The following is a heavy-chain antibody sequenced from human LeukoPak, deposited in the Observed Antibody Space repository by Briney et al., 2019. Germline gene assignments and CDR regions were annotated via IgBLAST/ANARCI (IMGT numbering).Heavy chain of an antibody. CDR2: INPNSGGT. CDR3: ARVTDYYDSSGYYLRDAFDI. Sequence: GASVKVSCKASGYTFTGYYMHWVRQAPGQGLEWMGWINPNSGGTNYAQKFQGRVTMTRDTSISTAYMELSRLRSDDTAVYYCARVTDYYDSSGYYLRDAFDIWGQGTMVTVSS. D-gene: IGHD3-22*01. CDR1: GYTFTGYY. J-gene: IGHJ3*02. V-gene: IGHV1-2*02.